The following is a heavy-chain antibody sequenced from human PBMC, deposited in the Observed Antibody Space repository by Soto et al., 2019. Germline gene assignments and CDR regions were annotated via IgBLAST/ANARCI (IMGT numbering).Heavy chain of an antibody. CDR2: ISSSSSYI. Sequence: GGSLRLSCAASGFTFSSYSMNWVRQAPGKGLEWVSSISSSSSYIYYADSVKGRFTISRDNAKNSLYLQMNSLRVEDTAVYYCARGLRGYYMDVWGKGTTVTVSS. CDR3: ARGLRGYYMDV. V-gene: IGHV3-21*01. J-gene: IGHJ6*03. CDR1: GFTFSSYS.